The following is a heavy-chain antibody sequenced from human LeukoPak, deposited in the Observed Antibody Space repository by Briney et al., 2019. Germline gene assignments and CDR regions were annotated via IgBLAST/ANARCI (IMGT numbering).Heavy chain of an antibody. J-gene: IGHJ4*02. Sequence: PGGSLRLSCAASGFTFNIYTMNWVRQAPGKGREWVSSISSSSNYIYYAESMKGRFTISRDNSKNTLYLQMNSLRAEDTAVYYCARRAGAYSHPYDYWGQGTLVTVSS. CDR3: ARRAGAYSHPYDY. V-gene: IGHV3-21*04. CDR2: ISSSSNYI. CDR1: GFTFNIYT. D-gene: IGHD4/OR15-4a*01.